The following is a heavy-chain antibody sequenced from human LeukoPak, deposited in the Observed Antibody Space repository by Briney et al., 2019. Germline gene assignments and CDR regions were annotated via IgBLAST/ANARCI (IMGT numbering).Heavy chain of an antibody. CDR3: ARDQEQQWLVGDY. CDR2: ISSSSSYI. Sequence: GSLRLSCAASGFTFSSYSMNWVRQAPGKGLEWVSSISSSSSYIYYADSVKGRFTISRDNAKNSLYLQMNSLRAEDTAVYYCARDQEQQWLVGDYWGQGTLVTVSS. J-gene: IGHJ4*02. CDR1: GFTFSSYS. V-gene: IGHV3-21*01. D-gene: IGHD6-19*01.